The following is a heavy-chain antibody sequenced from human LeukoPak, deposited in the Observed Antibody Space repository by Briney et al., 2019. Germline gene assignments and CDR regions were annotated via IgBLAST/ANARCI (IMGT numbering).Heavy chain of an antibody. D-gene: IGHD6-19*01. Sequence: SETLSLTCTVSGGSISSYYWSWIRQPPGEGLEWIGYIYYSGSTNYNPSLKSRVTISVDTSKNQFSLKLSSVTAADTAVYYCARARIAVAGYHFDYWGQGTLVTVSS. V-gene: IGHV4-59*01. J-gene: IGHJ4*02. CDR1: GGSISSYY. CDR2: IYYSGST. CDR3: ARARIAVAGYHFDY.